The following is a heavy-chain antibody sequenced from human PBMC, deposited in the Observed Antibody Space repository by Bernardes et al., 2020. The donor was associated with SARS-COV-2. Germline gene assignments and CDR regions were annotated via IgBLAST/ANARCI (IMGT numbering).Heavy chain of an antibody. Sequence: GGSLRLSCAASGFTFSNYAMNWVRQAPGKGLEWVSIISTGGETTYYADSVKGRFTISRDNSKNTLYLQVNSLRAEDTAVYYCAKGLGGTVPTSRYSDYWGQGTLVNVSS. CDR3: AKGLGGTVPTSRYSDY. V-gene: IGHV3-23*01. J-gene: IGHJ4*02. CDR1: GFTFSNYA. D-gene: IGHD2-2*01. CDR2: ISTGGETT.